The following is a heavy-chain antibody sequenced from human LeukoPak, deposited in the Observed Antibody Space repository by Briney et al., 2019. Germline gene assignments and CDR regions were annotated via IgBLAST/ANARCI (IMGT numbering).Heavy chain of an antibody. J-gene: IGHJ3*02. CDR2: FYSDGGRT. V-gene: IGHV3-74*01. D-gene: IGHD1-26*01. CDR1: GFTLSSNW. Sequence: KPGGSLRLSCAGSGFTLSSNWMHWVRQAPGKGLVWVARFYSDGGRTNYADSVKGRFTISGDNAKNTQYLQMSSLRAEDTAVYYCARSGRGGAFDIWGQGTMVTVSS. CDR3: ARSGRGGAFDI.